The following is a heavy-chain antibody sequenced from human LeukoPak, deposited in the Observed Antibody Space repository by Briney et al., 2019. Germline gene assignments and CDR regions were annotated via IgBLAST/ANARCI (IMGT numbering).Heavy chain of an antibody. V-gene: IGHV4-59*08. D-gene: IGHD2-15*01. J-gene: IGHJ4*02. Sequence: SETLSLTCTVSGGSISSYYWSWVRQPPGKGLEWIGYIYYSGSTNYNPSLKSRVTISVDTSKNQFSLKLSSVTAADTAVYYCARHGYYLPKYYFDYWGQGTLVTVSS. CDR3: ARHGYYLPKYYFDY. CDR1: GGSISSYY. CDR2: IYYSGST.